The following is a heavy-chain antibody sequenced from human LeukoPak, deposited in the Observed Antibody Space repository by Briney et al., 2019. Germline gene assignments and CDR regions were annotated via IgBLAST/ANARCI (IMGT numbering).Heavy chain of an antibody. CDR3: ARGVGAQYYYYYMDV. J-gene: IGHJ6*03. V-gene: IGHV1-2*02. D-gene: IGHD1-26*01. CDR2: INPNSGGT. Sequence: ASVKVSCKASGYTFTGYYMHWVRQAPGQGLEWMGWINPNSGGTNYAQKFQGRVTMTRDTSISTAYMELSRLRSDDTAVYYCARGVGAQYYYYYMDVWGKGTTVTISS. CDR1: GYTFTGYY.